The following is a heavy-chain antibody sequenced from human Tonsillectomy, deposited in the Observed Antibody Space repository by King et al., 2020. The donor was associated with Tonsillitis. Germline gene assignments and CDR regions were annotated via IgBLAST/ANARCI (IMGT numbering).Heavy chain of an antibody. V-gene: IGHV3-30*04. CDR3: ARVVGYSSSWYAGYFDL. J-gene: IGHJ2*01. CDR2: ISYDGSNK. Sequence: VQLVESGGGVVQPGRSLRLSCAASGFTFSSYAMHWVRQAPGKGLEWVAVISYDGSNKYYADSVKGRFTISRDNSKNTLYLQMNSLRADDTAVYYCARVVGYSSSWYAGYFDLWGRGTLVTVSS. D-gene: IGHD6-13*01. CDR1: GFTFSSYA.